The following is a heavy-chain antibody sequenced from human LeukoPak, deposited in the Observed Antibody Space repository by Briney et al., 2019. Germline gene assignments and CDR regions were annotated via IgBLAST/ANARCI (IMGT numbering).Heavy chain of an antibody. V-gene: IGHV1-2*06. CDR3: ARDLLHGSGSYYQDHYFDY. CDR2: INPNSGGT. D-gene: IGHD3-10*01. CDR1: GYTFTVYY. Sequence: ASVKVSCKASGYTFTVYYMHWVREAPGQGLEWMGRINPNSGGTNYAQKFQGRVTMTRDTSISTAYVELSRLRSDDTAVYYCARDLLHGSGSYYQDHYFDYWGQGTLVTVSS. J-gene: IGHJ4*02.